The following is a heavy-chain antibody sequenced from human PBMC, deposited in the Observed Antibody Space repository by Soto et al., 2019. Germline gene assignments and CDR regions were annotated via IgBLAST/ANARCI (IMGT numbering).Heavy chain of an antibody. D-gene: IGHD3-10*01. V-gene: IGHV4-59*12. J-gene: IGHJ3*01. CDR1: GGSISSYY. Sequence: PSETLSLTCTVSGGSISSYYWSWIRQPPGKRLEWIGSIYYSGSTNYNPSLKSRVTISVDTSKNQFSLKLSSVTAADTAVYYCARVWGGAFDFWGQGTMVTVSS. CDR2: IYYSGST. CDR3: ARVWGGAFDF.